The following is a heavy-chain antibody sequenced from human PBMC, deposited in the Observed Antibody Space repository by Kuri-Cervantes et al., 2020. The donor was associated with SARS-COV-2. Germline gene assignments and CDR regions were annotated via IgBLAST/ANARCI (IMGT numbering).Heavy chain of an antibody. CDR1: GFTFSSCA. V-gene: IGHV3-30-3*01. D-gene: IGHD1-26*01. CDR3: ARGPKAGGTRNDALEI. Sequence: GGSLRLSCAASGFTFSSCAMHWVRQAPGKGLEWVAVISYDGSNKYYADSVKGRFTISRDNSKNTLYLQMNSLRSDDTAVYYCARGPKAGGTRNDALEIWGQGTTVTVSS. CDR2: ISYDGSNK. J-gene: IGHJ3*02.